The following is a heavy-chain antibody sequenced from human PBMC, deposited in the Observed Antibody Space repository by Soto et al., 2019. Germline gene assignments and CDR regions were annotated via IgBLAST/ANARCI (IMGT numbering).Heavy chain of an antibody. D-gene: IGHD6-25*01. CDR3: ARDLGVTATGPSLDY. CDR2: ISSDSTYI. V-gene: IGHV3-21*01. CDR1: GFTFRTYS. Sequence: EVQLVESGGGLVKPGESLRLSCAASGFTFRTYSMNWVRQVPGKGLEWVSAISSDSTYIFYADSAKGRFTISRDNAKNSLYLQINSLRAEDTAVYYCARDLGVTATGPSLDYWGQGTQVTVSS. J-gene: IGHJ4*02.